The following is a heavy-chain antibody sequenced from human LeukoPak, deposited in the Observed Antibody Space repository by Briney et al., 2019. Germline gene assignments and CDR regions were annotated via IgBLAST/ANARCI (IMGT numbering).Heavy chain of an antibody. Sequence: GASVKVSCKTSGYTFTDYGISWVRQAPGQGLEWMGWISAYNGNTNYAQKLQGRVTMTTDTSTRTAYMELRSLRSDDTAVYYCATSYYDSSGYYYIAVYFQHWGQGTLVTVSS. CDR2: ISAYNGNT. CDR3: ATSYYDSSGYYYIAVYFQH. V-gene: IGHV1-18*01. CDR1: GYTFTDYG. D-gene: IGHD3-22*01. J-gene: IGHJ1*01.